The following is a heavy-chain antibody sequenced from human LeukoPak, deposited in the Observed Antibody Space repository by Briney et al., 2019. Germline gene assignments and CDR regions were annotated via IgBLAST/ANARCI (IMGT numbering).Heavy chain of an antibody. Sequence: SETLSLTCAVYGGSFSGYYWSWIRQPPGRGLEWIGEINHSGSTNYNPSLKSRVTISVDTSKNQFSLKLSSVTAADTAVYYCARGLVRYSSSWCDYWGQGTLVTVSS. D-gene: IGHD6-13*01. CDR1: GGSFSGYY. J-gene: IGHJ4*02. V-gene: IGHV4-34*01. CDR2: INHSGST. CDR3: ARGLVRYSSSWCDY.